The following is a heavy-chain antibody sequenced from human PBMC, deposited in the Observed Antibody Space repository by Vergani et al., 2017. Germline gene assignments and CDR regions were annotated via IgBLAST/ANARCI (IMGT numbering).Heavy chain of an antibody. CDR1: GFTLSNYY. CDR2: IQFDGSNQ. J-gene: IGHJ4*02. D-gene: IGHD3-16*01. V-gene: IGHV3-30*02. Sequence: QVQLVESGGGVVQRGGSLNLSCATSGFTLSNYYMQWIRQGPGKGLEFVAFIQFDGSNQYYADLVKGRFTLSRDFSKNTLYLQMNSLRTDDTATYYCAKHFRGWGIDYWGQGTQVIVSS. CDR3: AKHFRGWGIDY.